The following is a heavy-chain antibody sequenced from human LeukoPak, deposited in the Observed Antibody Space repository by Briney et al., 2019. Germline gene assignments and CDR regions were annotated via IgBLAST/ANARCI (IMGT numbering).Heavy chain of an antibody. V-gene: IGHV3-15*01. CDR2: IKSKTDGGTT. J-gene: IGHJ3*02. D-gene: IGHD2-2*01. CDR3: TTDIVVVPAHIPLDAFDI. CDR1: GFTFSNAW. Sequence: PRGSLSLSCAAPGFTFSNAWMSWVRQAPGKGLEWVGRIKSKTDGGTTDYAAPVKGRFTISRDDSKNTLYLQMNSLKTEDTAVYYCTTDIVVVPAHIPLDAFDIWGQGTMVTVSS.